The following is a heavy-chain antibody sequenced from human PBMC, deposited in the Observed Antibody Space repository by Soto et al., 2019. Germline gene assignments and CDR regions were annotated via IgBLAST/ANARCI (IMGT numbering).Heavy chain of an antibody. CDR3: AREWELQFPYFDY. CDR1: GFTFSSYA. J-gene: IGHJ4*02. V-gene: IGHV3-30-3*01. D-gene: IGHD1-26*01. Sequence: HVQLVESGGGVVQPGRSLRLSCAASGFTFSSYAMHWVRQAPGKGLEWVAVISYDGSNKYYADSVKGRFTISRDNSKNTLYLQMNSLRAEDTAVYYCAREWELQFPYFDYWGQGTLVTVSS. CDR2: ISYDGSNK.